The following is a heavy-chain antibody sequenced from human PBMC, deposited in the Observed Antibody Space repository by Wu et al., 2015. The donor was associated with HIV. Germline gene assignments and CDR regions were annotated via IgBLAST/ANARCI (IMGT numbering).Heavy chain of an antibody. Sequence: QVQLVQSGAEVKKPGASVKVSCKASGYTFTSYDINWVRQATGQGLEWMGWMNPNSGNTGYAQKFQGRVTMTRNTSISTAYMELSSLRSEDTAVYYCARGPLPDSSGWKTYYYYYGMDVWGQGTTVTVSS. J-gene: IGHJ6*02. V-gene: IGHV1-8*01. CDR2: MNPNSGNT. CDR3: ARGPLPDSSGWKTYYYYYGMDV. D-gene: IGHD6-19*01. CDR1: GYTFTSYD.